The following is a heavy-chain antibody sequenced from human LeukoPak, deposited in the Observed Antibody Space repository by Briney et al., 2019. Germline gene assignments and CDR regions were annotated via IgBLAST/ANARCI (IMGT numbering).Heavy chain of an antibody. CDR1: GGSISSSGYY. CDR3: ARQVSDYFYYYIDV. J-gene: IGHJ6*03. CDR2: IYYSGTT. V-gene: IGHV4-39*01. Sequence: SETLSLTCSVSGGSISSSGYYWNWIRQPPGKGLDWVGSIYYSGTTYYNSSLKSRVTISEDTSKNRFSLMLTSVTAADTAVYYCARQVSDYFYYYIDVWGEGTTVIVSS.